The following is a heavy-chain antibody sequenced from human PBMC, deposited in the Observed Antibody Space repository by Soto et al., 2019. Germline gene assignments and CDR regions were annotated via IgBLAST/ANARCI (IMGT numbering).Heavy chain of an antibody. CDR3: AHSRGYVGFDY. J-gene: IGHJ4*02. V-gene: IGHV2-5*02. D-gene: IGHD5-12*01. CDR2: IYWDDDN. CDR1: GFSLTTYGVG. Sequence: QITLKETGPTLVNPTQTLTLTCTFSGFSLTTYGVGVGWIRQPPGKALEWLAFIYWDDDNRYSPSLKSRLTITKDTSKNQVALRMTNMDPVDTATYYCAHSRGYVGFDYWGQGILVTVSS.